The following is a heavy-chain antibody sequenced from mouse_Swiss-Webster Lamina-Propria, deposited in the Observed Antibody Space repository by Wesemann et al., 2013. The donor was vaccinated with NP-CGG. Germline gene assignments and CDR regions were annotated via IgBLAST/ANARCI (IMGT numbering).Heavy chain of an antibody. CDR3: ARRGNFDY. D-gene: IGHD2-14*01. V-gene: IGHV5-9-1*01. CDR2: ISSGGSYT. J-gene: IGHJ2*01. Sequence: LEWVATISSGGSYTYYPDSVKGRFTISRDNAKNTLYLQMSSLRSEDTAMYYCARRGNFDYWGQGTTLTVSS.